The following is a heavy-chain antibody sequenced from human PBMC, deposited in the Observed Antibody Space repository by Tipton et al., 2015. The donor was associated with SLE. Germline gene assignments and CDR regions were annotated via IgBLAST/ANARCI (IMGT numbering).Heavy chain of an antibody. Sequence: SLRLSCAASGFTFSSYEMNWVRQAPGKGLEWVSYISSSGRTIYYADSVKGRFTISRDNAKKSLYLQMNSLRAEDTAVYYCARFSRDGPGAFDIWGQGAMVTVSS. CDR2: ISSSGRTI. J-gene: IGHJ3*02. CDR1: GFTFSSYE. CDR3: ARFSRDGPGAFDI. V-gene: IGHV3-48*03. D-gene: IGHD5-24*01.